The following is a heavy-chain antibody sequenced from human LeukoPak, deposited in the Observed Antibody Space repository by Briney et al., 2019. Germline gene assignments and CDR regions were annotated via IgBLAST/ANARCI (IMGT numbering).Heavy chain of an antibody. CDR1: GFTFSTYW. CDR2: INSDGSST. V-gene: IGHV3-74*01. D-gene: IGHD3-22*01. Sequence: GGSLRLSCAASGFTFSTYWMNWVRQAPGKGPVWVSRINSDGSSTSYADSVKGRFTISRDNAKNTLYLQMNSLRAEDTALYYCARDSLLAYYYDSSGYYLRDAFDIWGQGTMVTVSS. CDR3: ARDSLLAYYYDSSGYYLRDAFDI. J-gene: IGHJ3*02.